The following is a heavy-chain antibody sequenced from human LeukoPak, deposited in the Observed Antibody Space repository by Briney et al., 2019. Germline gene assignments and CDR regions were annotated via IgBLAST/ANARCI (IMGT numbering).Heavy chain of an antibody. J-gene: IGHJ6*02. Sequence: VASVKVSCKASGYTFTGYYMHWVRQAPGQGLEWMGRINPNSGGTNYAQKFQGRVTMTRDTSFSTAYMELSRLRSDDTAVYYCARGVSWYQYYYYYYGMDVWGQGTTVTVSS. CDR2: INPNSGGT. CDR1: GYTFTGYY. V-gene: IGHV1-2*06. CDR3: ARGVSWYQYYYYYYGMDV. D-gene: IGHD6-13*01.